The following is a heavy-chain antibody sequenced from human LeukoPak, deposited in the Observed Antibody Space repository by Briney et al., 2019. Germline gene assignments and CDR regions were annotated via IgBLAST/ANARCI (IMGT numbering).Heavy chain of an antibody. Sequence: SETLSLTCTVSGGSISSGGYYWSWLRQHPGKGLEWIGYIYYSGSTYYNPSLKSRVTISVDTSKNQFSLKLSSVTAADTAVYYCARGQALQVWFDPWGQGTLVTVSS. CDR1: GGSISSGGYY. CDR3: ARGQALQVWFDP. CDR2: IYYSGST. D-gene: IGHD4-11*01. V-gene: IGHV4-31*03. J-gene: IGHJ5*02.